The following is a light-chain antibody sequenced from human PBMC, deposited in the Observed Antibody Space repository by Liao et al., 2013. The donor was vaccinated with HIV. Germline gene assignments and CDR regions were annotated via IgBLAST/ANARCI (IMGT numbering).Light chain of an antibody. CDR3: QVWDSNNDHLGVV. CDR2: QNY. V-gene: IGLV3-1*01. CDR1: KVGDRI. J-gene: IGLJ2*01. Sequence: SYELTQPPSVSVSPGQTASIPCSGDKVGDRIVSWYQVKPGQSPEVIIYQNYQRPSGTPERFSGSKSGNTATLTISRVEAGDEAVYYCQVWDSNNDHLGVVFGGGTKLTVL.